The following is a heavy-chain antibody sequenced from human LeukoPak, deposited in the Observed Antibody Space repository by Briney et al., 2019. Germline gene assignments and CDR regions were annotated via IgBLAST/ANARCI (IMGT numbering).Heavy chain of an antibody. D-gene: IGHD2-2*01. CDR2: INHSGST. CDR3: ARDMRKYCSSTSCLYYYYYGMDV. CDR1: GGSXXGYY. Sequence: LSLTCXVYGGSXXGYYWSWIRQPPGKGLEWIGEINHSGSTNYNPSLKSRVTISVDTSKNQFSLKLSSVTAADTAVYYCARDMRKYCSSTSCLYYYYYGMDVWGQGTTVTVSS. J-gene: IGHJ6*02. V-gene: IGHV4-34*01.